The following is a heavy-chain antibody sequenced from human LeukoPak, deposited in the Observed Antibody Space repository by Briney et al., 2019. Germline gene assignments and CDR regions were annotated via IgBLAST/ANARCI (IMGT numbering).Heavy chain of an antibody. J-gene: IGHJ4*02. V-gene: IGHV3-53*04. D-gene: IGHD5-18*01. Sequence: GGSLRLSCAASGFTVSTNCMAWVRQAPGKGLEWVSTIYSGGTTYYADSVMGRFTISRHNSRNTLYLQMNSLRAEDTAVYYCARVDTVMAYYFDLWGQGTLVTVSS. CDR3: ARVDTVMAYYFDL. CDR2: IYSGGTT. CDR1: GFTVSTNC.